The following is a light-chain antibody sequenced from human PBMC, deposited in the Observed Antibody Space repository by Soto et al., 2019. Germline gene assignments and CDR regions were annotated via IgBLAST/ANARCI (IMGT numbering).Light chain of an antibody. J-gene: IGKJ3*01. CDR3: QQYGSSLLFT. CDR2: GAS. V-gene: IGKV3-20*01. CDR1: QSVSSSY. Sequence: EIVLTQSPGTLSLSPGERATLSCRASQSVSSSYLAWYQQKPGQAPRLLIYGASSRATGITDRFSGSGSGTDFTLTISRLEPEDFAVYYCQQYGSSLLFTFGPGTQVDIK.